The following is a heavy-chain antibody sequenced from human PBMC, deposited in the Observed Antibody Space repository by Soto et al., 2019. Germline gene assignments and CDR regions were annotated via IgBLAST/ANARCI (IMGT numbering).Heavy chain of an antibody. CDR2: ISYDGRNK. Sequence: QVQLQESGGGVVQPGRSLRLSCTASGFTFSSYGMHWVRQAPGKGLEWVAVISYDGRNKFYADSVKGRFTISRDNSKNTLDLQMNSLRGEDAALYYCAKDRHDWNRIGYFDYWGQGTLGTVSA. CDR3: AKDRHDWNRIGYFDY. J-gene: IGHJ4*02. D-gene: IGHD1-1*01. CDR1: GFTFSSYG. V-gene: IGHV3-30*18.